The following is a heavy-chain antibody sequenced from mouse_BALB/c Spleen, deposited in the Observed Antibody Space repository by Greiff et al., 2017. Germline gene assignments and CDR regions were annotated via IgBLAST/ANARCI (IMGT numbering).Heavy chain of an antibody. CDR1: GFTFTDYY. J-gene: IGHJ2*01. CDR3: ARDRYGFFDY. CDR2: IRNKANGYTT. D-gene: IGHD1-1*01. V-gene: IGHV7-3*02. Sequence: EVKVVESGGGLVQPGGSLRLSCATSGFTFTDYYMSWVRQPPGKALEWLGFIRNKANGYTTEYSASVKGRFTISRDNSQSILYLQMNTLRAEDSATYYCARDRYGFFDYWGQGTTLTVSS.